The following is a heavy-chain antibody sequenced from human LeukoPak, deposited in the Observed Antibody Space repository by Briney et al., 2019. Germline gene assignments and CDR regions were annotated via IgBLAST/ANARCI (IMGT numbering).Heavy chain of an antibody. CDR1: GFTFSSYW. D-gene: IGHD1-1*01. J-gene: IGHJ6*03. CDR2: IKQDGSEK. CDR3: ARDHELERRSNYYYYMDV. V-gene: IGHV3-7*01. Sequence: PGGSLRLSCAASGFTFSSYWMSWVRQAPGKGLEWVANIKQDGSEKYYVDSVKGRFTISRDNAKNSLYLQMNSLRAEDTAVYYCARDHELERRSNYYYYMDVWGKGTTVIVSS.